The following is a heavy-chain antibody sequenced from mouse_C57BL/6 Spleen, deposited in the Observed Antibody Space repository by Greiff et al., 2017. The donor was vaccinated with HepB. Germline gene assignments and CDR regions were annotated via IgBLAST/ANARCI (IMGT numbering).Heavy chain of an antibody. D-gene: IGHD1-1*01. Sequence: DVQLVESGGGLVQSGRSLRLSCATSGFTFSDFYMEWVRQAPGKGLEWIAASRNKANDYTTEYSASVKGRFIVSRDTSQSILYLQMNALRAEDTAIYYCARDAEYYGSSWFAYWGQGTLVTVSA. CDR3: ARDAEYYGSSWFAY. CDR1: GFTFSDFY. V-gene: IGHV7-1*01. J-gene: IGHJ3*01. CDR2: SRNKANDYTT.